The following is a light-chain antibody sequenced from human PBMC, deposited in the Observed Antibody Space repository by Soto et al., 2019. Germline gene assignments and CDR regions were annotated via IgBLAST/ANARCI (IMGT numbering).Light chain of an antibody. CDR3: QQYKNWPTWT. CDR2: GAS. V-gene: IGKV3-15*01. Sequence: EIVMTQSPATLSVSPGERATLSCRASQSVSSNLAWYQQKPCQAHRLIIYGASTRATGIPARFSGSGSGTEFTLTISSLQSEDFAVYYCQQYKNWPTWTFGQGTKVDIK. J-gene: IGKJ1*01. CDR1: QSVSSN.